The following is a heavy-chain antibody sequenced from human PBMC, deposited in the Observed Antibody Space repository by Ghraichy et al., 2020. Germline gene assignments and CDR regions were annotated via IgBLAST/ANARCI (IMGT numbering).Heavy chain of an antibody. V-gene: IGHV3-74*01. CDR2: INVDGSNT. J-gene: IGHJ4*02. CDR3: ANFGDGLAAEAPRDY. D-gene: IGHD4-17*01. CDR1: GFIFSTPW. Sequence: GGSLRLSCAASGFIFSTPWMHWVRQAPGLGLVWVSRINVDGSNTDYADSVKGRFTISRDNAKNTVYLQMNSLRTEDTAFYYCANFGDGLAAEAPRDYWGQGTLVPIAS.